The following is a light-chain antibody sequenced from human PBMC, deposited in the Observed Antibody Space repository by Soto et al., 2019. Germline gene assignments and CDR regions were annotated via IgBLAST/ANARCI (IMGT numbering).Light chain of an antibody. V-gene: IGKV1-5*03. CDR1: QSIKNW. CDR3: QQYSSYSQFT. Sequence: DIQMTQSPSTLSASVGDRVTITCRASQSIKNWLAWYQQKPGEAPKLLIYKASTLESGVPSRFSGSGSGTEFTLTISCLQPDDVATYYCQQYSSYSQFTFGPGTKVDSK. CDR2: KAS. J-gene: IGKJ3*01.